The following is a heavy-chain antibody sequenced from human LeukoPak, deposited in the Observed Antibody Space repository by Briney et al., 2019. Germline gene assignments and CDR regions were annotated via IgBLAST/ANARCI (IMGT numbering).Heavy chain of an antibody. CDR3: AKDGGLLWFGELTTTGVDV. CDR2: IRYDGSNK. D-gene: IGHD3-10*01. J-gene: IGHJ6*04. V-gene: IGHV3-30*02. Sequence: GGSLRLSCAASGFTFSSYGMHWVRQAPGEGLEWVAFIRYDGSNKYYAHSVKGRFTISRENSQNTLYLQMNSLRAEDTAVYYCAKDGGLLWFGELTTTGVDVWGKGTTVTVSS. CDR1: GFTFSSYG.